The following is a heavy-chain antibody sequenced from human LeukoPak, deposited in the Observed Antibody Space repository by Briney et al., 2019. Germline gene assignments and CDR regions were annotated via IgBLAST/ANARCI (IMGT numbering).Heavy chain of an antibody. CDR3: ARGRASSSAYDPFDY. CDR1: GGSFSGYY. D-gene: IGHD5-12*01. Sequence: SETLSLTCAVYGGSFSGYYWSWIRQPPGKGLEWIGEINHSGSTNYNPSLKSRVTISVDTSKNQFSLKLSSVTAADTAVYYCARGRASSSAYDPFDYWGQGTLVTVSS. V-gene: IGHV4-34*01. J-gene: IGHJ4*02. CDR2: INHSGST.